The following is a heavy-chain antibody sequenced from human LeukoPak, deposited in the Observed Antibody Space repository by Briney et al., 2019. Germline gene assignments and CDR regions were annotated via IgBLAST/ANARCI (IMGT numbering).Heavy chain of an antibody. V-gene: IGHV3-48*01. CDR3: ASVRGNIDY. J-gene: IGHJ4*02. Sequence: GGSLRLSCAASGFTFSTYDMNWVRQAPGKGLEWVSFISSSSGTTWYADSVKGRFTISRDNAKHSLFLQMNSLRVEDTAVYYCASVRGNIDYWGQGTLVTVSS. D-gene: IGHD4-23*01. CDR1: GFTFSTYD. CDR2: ISSSSGTT.